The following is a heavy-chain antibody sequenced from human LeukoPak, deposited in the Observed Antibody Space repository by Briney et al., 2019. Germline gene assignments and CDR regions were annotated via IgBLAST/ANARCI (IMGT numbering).Heavy chain of an antibody. CDR2: INPSGGIT. V-gene: IGHV1-46*01. CDR3: ARDGKTAAGNNFDY. J-gene: IGHJ4*02. Sequence: ASVKVSCKASGYTSTSYYIHWVRQAPGQGLEWMGIINPSGGITTYAQKFQRRVTMTRDKSTSTVYMELRRLTSEDTAVYYCARDGKTAAGNNFDYWGQGTLVTVSS. D-gene: IGHD6-13*01. CDR1: GYTSTSYY.